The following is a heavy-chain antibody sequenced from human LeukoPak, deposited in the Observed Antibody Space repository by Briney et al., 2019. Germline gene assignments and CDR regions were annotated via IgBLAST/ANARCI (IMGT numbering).Heavy chain of an antibody. V-gene: IGHV3-66*01. Sequence: GSLRLSCAASGFTVSSNYMSWVRQAPGKGLEWVSVIYSGGSTYYADSVKGRFTISRDNSKNTLYLQMNSLRAEDTAVYYCASESPNDSSGYYLGYFDYWGQGTLVTVSS. CDR1: GFTVSSNY. CDR3: ASESPNDSSGYYLGYFDY. D-gene: IGHD3-22*01. J-gene: IGHJ4*02. CDR2: IYSGGST.